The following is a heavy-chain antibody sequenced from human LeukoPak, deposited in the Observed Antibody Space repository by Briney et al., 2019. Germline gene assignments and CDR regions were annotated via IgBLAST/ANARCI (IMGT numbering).Heavy chain of an antibody. V-gene: IGHV1-3*01. CDR1: GYTFTSYA. Sequence: ASVKVSCKASGYTFTSYAMHWVRQAPGQRLKWMGWINAGNGNTKYSQKFQGRVTITRDTSASTAYMELSSLRSEDTAVYYYARGGSYYDSSGYYRPFDYWGQGTLVTVSS. CDR3: ARGGSYYDSSGYYRPFDY. D-gene: IGHD3-22*01. J-gene: IGHJ4*02. CDR2: INAGNGNT.